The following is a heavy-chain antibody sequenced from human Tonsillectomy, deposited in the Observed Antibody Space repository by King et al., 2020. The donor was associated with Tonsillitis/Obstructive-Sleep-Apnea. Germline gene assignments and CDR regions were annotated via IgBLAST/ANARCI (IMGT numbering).Heavy chain of an antibody. CDR2: INHSGST. J-gene: IGHJ6*03. CDR1: GGSFSGYY. Sequence: VQLQQWGAGLLKPSETLSLTCAVYGGSFSGYYWSWIRQPPGKGLEWIGEINHSGSTNYNPSLKSRVIISVDTSKNQFSLKLSSVTAADTAVYYCATRIANYYYFMDVWGKGTTVTVSS. CDR3: ATRIANYYYFMDV. V-gene: IGHV4-34*01. D-gene: IGHD2-21*01.